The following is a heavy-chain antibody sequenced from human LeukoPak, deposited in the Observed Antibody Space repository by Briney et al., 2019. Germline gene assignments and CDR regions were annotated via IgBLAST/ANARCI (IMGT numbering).Heavy chain of an antibody. CDR3: AKEGSGSLWSFDS. D-gene: IGHD3-10*01. CDR2: VSSAGTTT. Sequence: QPGGSLRLSCAASGFTFGSYGMHWVRQAPGKGLEWVAVVSSAGTTTYYADSVQGRSTISRDNSKNTVYLQMNSLEHEDTAVYYCAKEGSGSLWSFDSWGQGTLVTVSS. V-gene: IGHV3-30*18. J-gene: IGHJ4*02. CDR1: GFTFGSYG.